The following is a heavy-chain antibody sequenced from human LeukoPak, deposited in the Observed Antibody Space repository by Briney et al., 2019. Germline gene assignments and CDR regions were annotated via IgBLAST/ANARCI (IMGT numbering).Heavy chain of an antibody. CDR2: IRSKAYGGTT. V-gene: IGHV3-49*03. D-gene: IGHD5-12*01. Sequence: GRSLRLSCTTSGFTFGDFAMSWFRQASGKGLEWVGFIRSKAYGGTTEYAASVEGRFTISRDDSKSIVYLQMNSLKTEDTAVYYCTRNFLVDKDDYWGQGTLVTVSS. CDR1: GFTFGDFA. CDR3: TRNFLVDKDDY. J-gene: IGHJ4*02.